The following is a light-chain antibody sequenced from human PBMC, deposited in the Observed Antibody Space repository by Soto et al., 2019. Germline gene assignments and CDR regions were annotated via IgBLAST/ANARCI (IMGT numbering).Light chain of an antibody. V-gene: IGKV1-33*01. CDR2: DAS. CDR3: QHYDNLPPFT. J-gene: IGKJ3*01. CDR1: LDISNF. Sequence: DLQMTQSPSSLSASVGDRVTITCQASLDISNFLNWYQQKPGKAPKLLIYDASNLEPGVPSRFSASGSGTDFTFTISSLQPEHFATYYCQHYDNLPPFTFGPVTKVVVK.